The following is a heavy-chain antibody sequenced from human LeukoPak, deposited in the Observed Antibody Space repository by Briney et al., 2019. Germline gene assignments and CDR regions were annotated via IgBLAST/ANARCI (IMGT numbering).Heavy chain of an antibody. CDR3: ARTTVVAKYFDY. CDR2: IYDSGAT. J-gene: IGHJ4*02. V-gene: IGHV4-31*03. D-gene: IGHD4-23*01. Sequence: PSQTLSLTCTVSGGSISSGGYYWSWIRQHPGKGLEWIGYIYDSGATSYNPSLKSRLTISVDTSRNQFSLRLSSVTAADSAVYYCARTTVVAKYFDYWGQGTLVTVSS. CDR1: GGSISSGGYY.